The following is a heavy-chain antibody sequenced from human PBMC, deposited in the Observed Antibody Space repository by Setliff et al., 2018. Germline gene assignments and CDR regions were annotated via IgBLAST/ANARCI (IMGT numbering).Heavy chain of an antibody. D-gene: IGHD6-6*01. CDR1: GYTFTSYD. CDR3: ALEYSNSSPTVYYYMDV. CDR2: ISTYNGDT. J-gene: IGHJ6*03. V-gene: IGHV1-18*01. Sequence: ASVKVSCKASGYTFTSYDFSWVRQAPGQGLEWMGWISTYNGDTNYAQKLQGRVTMTTDTSTSTAYMELRSLRSDGTAVYYCALEYSNSSPTVYYYMDVWGKGTTVTVSS.